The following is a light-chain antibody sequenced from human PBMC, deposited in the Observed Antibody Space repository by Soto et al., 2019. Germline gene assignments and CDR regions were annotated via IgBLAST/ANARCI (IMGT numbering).Light chain of an antibody. J-gene: IGKJ5*01. CDR3: QQRSSWPIT. V-gene: IGKV3-11*01. CDR1: QSVSRY. Sequence: EIVLTQSPATLSLSPGERATLSCRASQSVSRYLAWYQQEPGQAPRLLIYDASNRATGIPARFSGSGSGTDFTLTISSLEPEDFAVYYCQQRSSWPITFGQGTRLEI. CDR2: DAS.